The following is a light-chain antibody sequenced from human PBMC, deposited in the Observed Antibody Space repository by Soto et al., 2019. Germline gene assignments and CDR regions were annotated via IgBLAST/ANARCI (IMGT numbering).Light chain of an antibody. CDR2: GAS. J-gene: IGKJ1*01. CDR3: QQYYSTPQT. Sequence: IQVTQSTSSLSASVVHRVTITCRASQSINNYLSWYQQKPGKAPNLLIFGASTRESGVPDRFSGSGSGTDFTLTISSLQAEDVAVYYCQQYYSTPQTFGQGTKVDIK. CDR1: QSINNY. V-gene: IGKV1-27*01.